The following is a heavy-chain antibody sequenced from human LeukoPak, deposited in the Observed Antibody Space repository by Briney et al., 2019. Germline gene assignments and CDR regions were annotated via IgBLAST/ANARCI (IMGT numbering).Heavy chain of an antibody. V-gene: IGHV3-30*04. Sequence: PGGSLRLSCAASGSTFTNYAMHWVRQAPGKGLEWVAVISSDGSTKYYADSMEGRFTISRDNSKNTLYLQMNSLRPEDTAVYYCARSAVDSSGSPLDYWGQGTLVTVSS. J-gene: IGHJ4*02. CDR3: ARSAVDSSGSPLDY. CDR1: GSTFTNYA. CDR2: ISSDGSTK. D-gene: IGHD3-22*01.